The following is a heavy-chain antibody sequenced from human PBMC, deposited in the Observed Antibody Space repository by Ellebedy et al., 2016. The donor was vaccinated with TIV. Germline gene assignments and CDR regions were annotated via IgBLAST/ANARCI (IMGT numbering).Heavy chain of an antibody. CDR1: GASISSNNW. V-gene: IGHV4-4*02. CDR2: LFHTGRT. CDR3: ARILIAYYNQYYDGMGV. J-gene: IGHJ6*02. Sequence: SETLSLTXAVSGASISSNNWWSWVRQPPGNGLEWIGDLFHTGRTNYNPSLKSRVTISVEKSKNQFSLVLRSVTAADTAIYYCARILIAYYNQYYDGMGVWGQGTTVTVSS. D-gene: IGHD3-9*01.